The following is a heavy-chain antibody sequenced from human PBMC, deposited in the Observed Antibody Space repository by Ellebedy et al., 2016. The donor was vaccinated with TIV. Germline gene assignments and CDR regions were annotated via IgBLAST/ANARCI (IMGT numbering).Heavy chain of an antibody. CDR3: ARPTYVVGATTSCYFDY. J-gene: IGHJ4*02. Sequence: MPSKTLSLTCTVSGGSISSSSYYWGWIRQPPGKGLEWIGSIYYSGSTYYNPSLKSRVTISVDTSKNQFSLKLSSVTAADTAVYYCARPTYVVGATTSCYFDYWGQGTLVTVSS. D-gene: IGHD1-26*01. V-gene: IGHV4-39*01. CDR2: IYYSGST. CDR1: GGSISSSSYY.